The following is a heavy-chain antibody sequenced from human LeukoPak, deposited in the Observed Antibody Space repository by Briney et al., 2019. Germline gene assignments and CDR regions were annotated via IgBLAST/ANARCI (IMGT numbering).Heavy chain of an antibody. J-gene: IGHJ5*02. CDR3: ARERDGLGFDP. CDR2: ISSSSSYI. D-gene: IGHD5-24*01. V-gene: IGHV3-21*01. Sequence: GGSLRLSCAASGFTFSSYSMNWVRQAPGKGLEWVSSISSSSSYIYYADSVKGRFTISRDNAKNSLYLQMNSLRAEDTGVYYCARERDGLGFDPWGQGTLVTVSS. CDR1: GFTFSSYS.